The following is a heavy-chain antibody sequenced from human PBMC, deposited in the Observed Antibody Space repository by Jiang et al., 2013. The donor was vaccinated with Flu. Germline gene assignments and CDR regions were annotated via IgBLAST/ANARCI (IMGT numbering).Heavy chain of an antibody. CDR3: ARCYRISGYFEL. CDR2: ISAYNGNT. V-gene: IGHV1-18*01. J-gene: IGHJ4*02. D-gene: IGHD3-9*01. Sequence: WVRQAPGQGLEWMGWISAYNGNTNYAQKLQGRVTMTTDTSTSTAYMELRSLRSDDTAVYYCARCYRISGYFELWGQGTLVTVSS.